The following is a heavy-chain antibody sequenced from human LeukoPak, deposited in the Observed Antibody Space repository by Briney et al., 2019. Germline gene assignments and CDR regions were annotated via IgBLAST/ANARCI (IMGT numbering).Heavy chain of an antibody. J-gene: IGHJ4*02. D-gene: IGHD3-22*01. V-gene: IGHV4-59*01. Sequence: SETLSLTRTASGGSITTYYWSWIRQPPGKGLEWIGFIYYNGITNYNPSLKRRVTISVDTSKNQFSLKLNSATAADTAVYYCARVSHFDSSGYSPWGQGTLVSVSS. CDR2: IYYNGIT. CDR3: ARVSHFDSSGYSP. CDR1: GGSITTYY.